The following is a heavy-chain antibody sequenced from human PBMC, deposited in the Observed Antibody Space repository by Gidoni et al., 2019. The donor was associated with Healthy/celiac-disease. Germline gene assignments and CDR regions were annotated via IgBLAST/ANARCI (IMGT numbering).Heavy chain of an antibody. CDR3: AKGQMLGYCSSTSCMGTPGDYYGMDV. CDR2: ISGSGGST. J-gene: IGHJ6*02. V-gene: IGHV3-23*01. D-gene: IGHD2-2*01. CDR1: GFTFRSYA. Sequence: EVQLLESGGGLVQPGGSLRLSCAASGFTFRSYAMSWVRQAPGKGLEWVSAISGSGGSTYYADSVKGRFTISRDNSKNTLYLQMNSLRAEDTAVYYCAKGQMLGYCSSTSCMGTPGDYYGMDVWGQGTTVTVSS.